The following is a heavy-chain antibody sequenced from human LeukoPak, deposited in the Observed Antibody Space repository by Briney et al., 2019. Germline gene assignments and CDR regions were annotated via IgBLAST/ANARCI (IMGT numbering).Heavy chain of an antibody. CDR3: ARQRWLRNFDY. Sequence: SETLSLTCAVYGGSFSGYYWSWIRQPPGKGLEWIGEINHSGSTNYNPSLKSRVTISVDTSKNQFSLKLSSVTAADTAVYYCARQRWLRNFDYWGHGTLVTVSS. CDR1: GGSFSGYY. D-gene: IGHD5-12*01. J-gene: IGHJ4*01. CDR2: INHSGST. V-gene: IGHV4-34*01.